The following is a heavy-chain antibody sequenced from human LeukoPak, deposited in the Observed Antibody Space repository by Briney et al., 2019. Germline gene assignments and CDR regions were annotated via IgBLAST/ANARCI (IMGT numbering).Heavy chain of an antibody. CDR2: ISSSSTYI. CDR1: GFXFSDYN. D-gene: IGHD6-13*01. V-gene: IGHV3-21*06. J-gene: IGHJ4*02. Sequence: PGGSLRLSCAASGFXFSDYNINWVRQAPGKGLEWVSLISSSSTYIYYADSVKGRFTISRDNAKNSLYLQMNSLRAEDTAVYYCARVSTAVSLAIDYWGQGTLVTVST. CDR3: ARVSTAVSLAIDY.